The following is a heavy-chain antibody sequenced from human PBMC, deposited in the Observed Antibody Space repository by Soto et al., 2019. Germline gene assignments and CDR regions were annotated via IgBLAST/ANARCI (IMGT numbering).Heavy chain of an antibody. CDR2: ISGSGGST. J-gene: IGHJ4*02. Sequence: EVQLLESGGGLVQPGGSLRLSCAASGFTFSSYAMRWVRQAPVKGLEWVSAISGSGGSTYYADSVKGRFTISRDNSKTTLYLQMKSLRAEDTAVYYCARRGSGSYYDYWGQGTLVTVSS. D-gene: IGHD1-26*01. CDR1: GFTFSSYA. CDR3: ARRGSGSYYDY. V-gene: IGHV3-23*01.